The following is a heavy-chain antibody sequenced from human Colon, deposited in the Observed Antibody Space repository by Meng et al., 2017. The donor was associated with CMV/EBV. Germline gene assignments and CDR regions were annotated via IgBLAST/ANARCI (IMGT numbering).Heavy chain of an antibody. CDR1: GFIFEDYA. V-gene: IGHV3-74*01. CDR2: INGDGSST. D-gene: IGHD2-2*01. Sequence: GGPLRLSCAASGFIFEDYAMHWVRQVPGKGLVWVSRINGDGSSTNYADSVKGRFTISRDNAENTLYLQMNSLRAEDTAMYYCARRVVVPAAPYYFDSWGQGTLVTVSS. CDR3: ARRVVVPAAPYYFDS. J-gene: IGHJ4*02.